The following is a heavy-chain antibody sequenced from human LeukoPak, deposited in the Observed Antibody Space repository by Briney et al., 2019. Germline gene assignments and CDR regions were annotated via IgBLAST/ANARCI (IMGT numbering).Heavy chain of an antibody. CDR1: GFTFSSYG. CDR3: SMGFGELLFDTKGTDYYYGMDV. Sequence: PGGSLRLSCAASGFTFSSYGMHWVRQAPGKGLEWVAVISYDGSNKYYADSVKGRFTISRDNSKNTLYLQMNSLRAEDTAVYYCSMGFGELLFDTKGTDYYYGMDVWGQGTTVTVFS. V-gene: IGHV3-30*03. CDR2: ISYDGSNK. D-gene: IGHD3-10*01. J-gene: IGHJ6*02.